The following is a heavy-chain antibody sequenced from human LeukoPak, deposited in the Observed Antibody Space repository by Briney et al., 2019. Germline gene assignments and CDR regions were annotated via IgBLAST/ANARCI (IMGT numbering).Heavy chain of an antibody. CDR3: AKDVMGYSGSYIFDY. CDR1: GFTFSNAW. CDR2: IKSKSDGGTT. D-gene: IGHD1-26*01. V-gene: IGHV3-15*01. J-gene: IGHJ4*02. Sequence: GGSLRLSCAASGFTFSNAWMSWVRQAPGKGLEWVGRIKSKSDGGTTDYAAPVKGRFTISRDDSKDTLYLQMNSLRAEDTAVYYCAKDVMGYSGSYIFDYWGQGTLVTVSS.